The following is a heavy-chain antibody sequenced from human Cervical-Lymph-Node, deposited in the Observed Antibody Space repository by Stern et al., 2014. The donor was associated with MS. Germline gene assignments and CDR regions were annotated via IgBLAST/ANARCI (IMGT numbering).Heavy chain of an antibody. Sequence: VQLVESGGGVVQPGRSLRLSCIASGFTLSNYGMHWVRQAPGKGLGWVATIWHDGSKTYYADSVRGRFTISRDNSKNTLSLQMNSLRVDDTAVYYCVRDWSSNAYKSEDYWGQGTLVTVSS. D-gene: IGHD4-11*01. CDR1: GFTLSNYG. J-gene: IGHJ4*02. V-gene: IGHV3-33*01. CDR3: VRDWSSNAYKSEDY. CDR2: IWHDGSKT.